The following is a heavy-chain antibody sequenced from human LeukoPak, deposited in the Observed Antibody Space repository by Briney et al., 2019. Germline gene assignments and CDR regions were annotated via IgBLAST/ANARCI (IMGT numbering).Heavy chain of an antibody. CDR1: GFRVTGNY. V-gene: IGHV3-21*01. Sequence: GGSLRLSCAASGFRVTGNYMNWDRHAPGKGLEWVSSISSSSSYIYYADSVKGRFTISRDNAKNSLYLQMNSLRAEDTAVYYCARDSGSYFGFGYWGQGTLVTVSS. D-gene: IGHD1-26*01. CDR3: ARDSGSYFGFGY. J-gene: IGHJ4*02. CDR2: ISSSSSYI.